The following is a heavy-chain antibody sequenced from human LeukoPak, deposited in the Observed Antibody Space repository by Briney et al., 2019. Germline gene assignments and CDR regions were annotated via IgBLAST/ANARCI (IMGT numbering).Heavy chain of an antibody. V-gene: IGHV4-30-4*01. CDR1: GGSISSDDYY. D-gene: IGHD2-21*02. Sequence: ASETLSLTCTVSGGSISSDDYYWSWIRQPPGKGLEWIGYIYYSGSTYYNPSLKSRITISVDTSKNQFSLKLSSVTAADTAVYYCALLGVTANFDYWGQGTLVIVSS. J-gene: IGHJ4*02. CDR2: IYYSGST. CDR3: ALLGVTANFDY.